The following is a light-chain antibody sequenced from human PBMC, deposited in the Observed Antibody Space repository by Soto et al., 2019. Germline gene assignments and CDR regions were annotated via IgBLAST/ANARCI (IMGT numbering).Light chain of an antibody. CDR3: AAWDDSQNGYV. V-gene: IGLV1-44*01. CDR2: SSN. Sequence: QSMLTQPPSASGTPGQRVTISCSGSSSNVGSNTVNWYQQLPGTAPKLLIYSSNQRPSGVPDRFSASQSGTSASLAISGLQSEGEADYYCAAWDDSQNGYVFGTGTKLTVL. CDR1: SSNVGSNT. J-gene: IGLJ1*01.